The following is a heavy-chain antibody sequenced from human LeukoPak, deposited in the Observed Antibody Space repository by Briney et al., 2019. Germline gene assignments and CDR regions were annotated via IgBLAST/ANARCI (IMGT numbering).Heavy chain of an antibody. CDR3: TTDRKLRYFDWLPRPLDY. CDR2: ISTSGGRT. Sequence: GSLRLSCAASGFTFSSCAMSWVRQAPGKGLEWVSAISTSGGRTFYADSVKGRFTIPRDNSKNTLYLQMNSLKTEDTAVYYCTTDRKLRYFDWLPRPLDYWGQGTLVTVSS. CDR1: GFTFSSCA. J-gene: IGHJ4*02. V-gene: IGHV3-23*01. D-gene: IGHD3-9*01.